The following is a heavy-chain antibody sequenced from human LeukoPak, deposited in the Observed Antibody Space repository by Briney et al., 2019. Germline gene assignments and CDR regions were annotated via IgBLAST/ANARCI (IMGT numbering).Heavy chain of an antibody. CDR2: ISYDGSNK. V-gene: IGHV3-30*19. J-gene: IGHJ4*02. Sequence: GGSLRLSCAASGFTFSSYGMHWVRQAPGKGLEWVAVISYDGSNKYYADSVKGRFTISRDNSKNTLYLQMNSLRAEDTAVYYCARSQFHYDRSGYSGGYHWGQGTLVTVSS. CDR3: ARSQFHYDRSGYSGGYH. D-gene: IGHD3-22*01. CDR1: GFTFSSYG.